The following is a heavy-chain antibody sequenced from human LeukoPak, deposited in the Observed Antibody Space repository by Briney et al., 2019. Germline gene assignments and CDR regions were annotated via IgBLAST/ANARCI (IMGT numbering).Heavy chain of an antibody. CDR1: GFTFPSYV. Sequence: GGSLRLSCAASGFTFPSYVMSWVRQAPGKRLVWVSRINSDGSSTTYADSVKGRFTISRDNAKNTLYLQMNSLRAEDTAVYYCARGRSYFSYFEYWGQGTLVTVSS. CDR3: ARGRSYFSYFEY. J-gene: IGHJ4*02. V-gene: IGHV3-74*01. D-gene: IGHD1-26*01. CDR2: INSDGSST.